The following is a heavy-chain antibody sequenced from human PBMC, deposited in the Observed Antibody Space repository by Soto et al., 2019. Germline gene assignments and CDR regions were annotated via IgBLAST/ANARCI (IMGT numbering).Heavy chain of an antibody. D-gene: IGHD6-13*01. V-gene: IGHV4-34*01. CDR2: INHSGST. CDR3: VTSYGNAWYTY. J-gene: IGHJ4*02. Sequence: PSETLSLTCAVYGGSFSGYYWSWIRQPPGKGLEWIGEINHSGSTNYNPSLKSRVTISVDTSKNQFTLQLTSVTVEDTAVYYCVTSYGNAWYTYWGQGTQVTVSS. CDR1: GGSFSGYY.